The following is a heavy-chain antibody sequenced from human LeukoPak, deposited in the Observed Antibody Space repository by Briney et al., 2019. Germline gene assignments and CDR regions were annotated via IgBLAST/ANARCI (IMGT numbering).Heavy chain of an antibody. J-gene: IGHJ5*01. CDR1: GGSISSYY. D-gene: IGHD5-18*01. CDR2: IYYSGST. Sequence: PSETLSLTCTVSGGSISSYYWSWIRQPPGKGLEWIGYIYYSGSTNYNPSLKSRVTISVDTSKNQFSLKLSSVTAADTAVYYCARGVYNYGGHNWFEPWGQGTLVTVSS. CDR3: ARGVYNYGGHNWFEP. V-gene: IGHV4-59*01.